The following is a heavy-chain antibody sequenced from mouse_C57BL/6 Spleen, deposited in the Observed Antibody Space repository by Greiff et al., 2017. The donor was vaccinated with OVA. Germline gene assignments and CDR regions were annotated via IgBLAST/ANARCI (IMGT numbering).Heavy chain of an antibody. CDR1: GFTFTDSY. J-gene: IGHJ4*01. CDR3: ARYPRTYAMDY. V-gene: IGHV7-3*01. Sequence: EVHLVESGGGLVQPGGSLSLSCAASGFTFTDSYMRWVRQPPGKALEWLGFIRNKANGYTTESSASLKGRFTISRDNSQSILYLQMYALRAVDSATYYCARYPRTYAMDYWGQGPSVTVSS. CDR2: IRNKANGYTT.